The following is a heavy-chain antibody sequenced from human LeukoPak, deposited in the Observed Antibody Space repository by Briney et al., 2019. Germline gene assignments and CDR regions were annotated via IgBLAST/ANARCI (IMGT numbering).Heavy chain of an antibody. CDR1: GFTFSGSA. Sequence: GGSLRLSCAASGFTFSGSAMHWVRQASGKGLEWVGRIRSKANSYATAYAASVKGRFTISRDDSKNTAYLQMNSLKTEDTAVYYCTRLAQGLGYCTNGVCYALDYWGQGTLVTVSS. D-gene: IGHD2-8*01. J-gene: IGHJ4*02. CDR3: TRLAQGLGYCTNGVCYALDY. V-gene: IGHV3-73*01. CDR2: IRSKANSYAT.